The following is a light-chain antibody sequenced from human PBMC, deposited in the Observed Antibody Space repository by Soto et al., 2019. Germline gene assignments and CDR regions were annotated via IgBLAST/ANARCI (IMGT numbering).Light chain of an antibody. V-gene: IGKV3-20*01. CDR1: QSVSSSS. Sequence: EIVLTQSPGTLSLSPGGRATLSCRASQSVSSSSLSWYQQKPGQAPRLLIYDTSSRATDIPVRFSGSGSGTDFTLTISRLEPEDFTVYYCQHYGTSMWTFGQGTTVEIK. J-gene: IGKJ1*01. CDR3: QHYGTSMWT. CDR2: DTS.